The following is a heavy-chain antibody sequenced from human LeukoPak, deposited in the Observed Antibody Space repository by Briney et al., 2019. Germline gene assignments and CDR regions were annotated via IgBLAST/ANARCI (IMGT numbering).Heavy chain of an antibody. J-gene: IGHJ3*02. V-gene: IGHV4-59*01. Sequence: PSETLSLTCTVSGDSISSYYWSWIRQPPGKGLEWIGYIYYSGSTKYNPSLRSRVTMSVDTSKNQFSLKLTSVTAADTAVYYCARPYSSNWHDAFHIWGQGTMVTVSS. CDR3: ARPYSSNWHDAFHI. CDR2: IYYSGST. D-gene: IGHD6-13*01. CDR1: GDSISSYY.